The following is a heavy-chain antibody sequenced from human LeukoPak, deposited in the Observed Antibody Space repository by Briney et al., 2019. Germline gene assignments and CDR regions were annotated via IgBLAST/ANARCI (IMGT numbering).Heavy chain of an antibody. V-gene: IGHV4-38-2*01. CDR1: GYSISSGYY. Sequence: PSETLSLTCAVSGYSISSGYYWGWIRQPPGKGLEWIGSIYHSGSTYYNPSLKSRVTISVDTSKNQFSLKLGSVTAADTAVYYCARAARYSGYDGLLKRYYFDYWGQGTLVTVSS. CDR3: ARAARYSGYDGLLKRYYFDY. CDR2: IYHSGST. J-gene: IGHJ4*02. D-gene: IGHD5-12*01.